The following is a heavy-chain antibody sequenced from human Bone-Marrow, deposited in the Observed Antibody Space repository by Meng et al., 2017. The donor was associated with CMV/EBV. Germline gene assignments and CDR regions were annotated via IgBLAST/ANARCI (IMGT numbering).Heavy chain of an antibody. CDR3: AKDMDPRGFYGMDV. J-gene: IGHJ6*02. Sequence: SLKISCAASGITFDDYAMHWVQQAPGKGLEWVSGISWNSGSIGYADSVKGRFTISRDNAKNSLYLQMNSLRAEDTALYYCAKDMDPRGFYGMDVWGQGTTVTVSS. CDR1: GITFDDYA. CDR2: ISWNSGSI. V-gene: IGHV3-9*01. D-gene: IGHD3/OR15-3a*01.